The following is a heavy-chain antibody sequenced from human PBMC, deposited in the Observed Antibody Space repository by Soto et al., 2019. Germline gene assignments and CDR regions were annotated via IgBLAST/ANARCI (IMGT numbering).Heavy chain of an antibody. CDR3: ASQGYNFYRRWVDP. D-gene: IGHD1-1*01. J-gene: IGHJ5*02. CDR1: GGSVSSASYY. V-gene: IGHV4-61*01. Sequence: SETLSLTCTVSGGSVSSASYYWTWIRQPPGKKLEWIGFIYYSGSTNYNPSLKSRVTISVDTSKNQFSLKLSSVTAADTAVYYCASQGYNFYRRWVDPWGQGTLVTVSS. CDR2: IYYSGST.